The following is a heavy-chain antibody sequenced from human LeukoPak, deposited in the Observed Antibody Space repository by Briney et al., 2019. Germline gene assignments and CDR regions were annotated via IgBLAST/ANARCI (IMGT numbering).Heavy chain of an antibody. CDR1: GGSVTTTNY. CDR3: SRESGPFSPLGH. V-gene: IGHV4-4*02. Sequence: SETLSLTCGVSGGSVTTTNYWSWVRQPPGQGLEWIGEISLSGHTNYNPSLRSRVTMSLDESQNHLSLILASVTAADTAIYYCSRESGPFSPLGHWGQGTLVTVTS. D-gene: IGHD1-26*01. CDR2: ISLSGHT. J-gene: IGHJ4*02.